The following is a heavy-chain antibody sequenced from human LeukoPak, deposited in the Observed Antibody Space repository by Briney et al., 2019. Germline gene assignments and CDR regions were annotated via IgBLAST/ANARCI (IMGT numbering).Heavy chain of an antibody. D-gene: IGHD2-15*01. CDR1: GFIFSGSW. V-gene: IGHV3-7*03. Sequence: GGSLRLSCTASGFIFSGSWMAWIRQAPGKGLEWVAIIKKDGSEKYYVDSMKGRFTISRDNAKNSLFLQMNSLRAEDTAIYYCTTDSWYSAGHWGQGTLVTVSS. J-gene: IGHJ4*02. CDR2: IKKDGSEK. CDR3: TTDSWYSAGH.